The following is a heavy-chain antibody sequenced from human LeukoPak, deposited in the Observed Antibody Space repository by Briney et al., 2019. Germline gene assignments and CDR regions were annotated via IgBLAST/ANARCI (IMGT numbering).Heavy chain of an antibody. D-gene: IGHD2-15*01. CDR1: GFTFSSYA. CDR3: ARQLGYCSDGSCYFDY. V-gene: IGHV3-23*01. CDR2: ISTSGGST. J-gene: IGHJ4*02. Sequence: PGGSLRLSCAASGFTFSSYAMSWVRQAPGKGLEWVSAISTSGGSTYYADSAKGRFTISRDNPKNTLYLQMNSLRAEDTAKYYCARQLGYCSDGSCYFDYWGQGTLVTVSS.